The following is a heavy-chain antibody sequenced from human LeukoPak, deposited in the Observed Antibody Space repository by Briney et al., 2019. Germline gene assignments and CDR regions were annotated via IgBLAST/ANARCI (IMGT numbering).Heavy chain of an antibody. V-gene: IGHV1-18*01. J-gene: IGHJ6*03. CDR3: AREVGSSWFYYYYYYMDV. Sequence: ASVKVSCKASGYTFTSYGISLVRQAPGQGLEWMGWISAYNGNTNYAQKLQGRVTMTTDTSTSTAYMELRSLRSDDTAVYYCAREVGSSWFYYYYYYMDVWGKGTTVTVSS. D-gene: IGHD6-13*01. CDR2: ISAYNGNT. CDR1: GYTFTSYG.